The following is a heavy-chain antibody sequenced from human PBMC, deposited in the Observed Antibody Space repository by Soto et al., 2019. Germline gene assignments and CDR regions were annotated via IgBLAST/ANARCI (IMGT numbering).Heavy chain of an antibody. CDR1: HFSFSSSP. J-gene: IGHJ4*02. V-gene: IGHV3-30*04. Sequence: QVQLVESGGDVVQPGRSLRLSCAASHFSFSSSPMNWVRQAPGKGLEWVATISYDGSSKYYAESVEGRFTVSRDNSKNTLFLQVNRLRVEDTAVYYCAREGDYSNYFDYWGQGTLVTVSS. CDR2: ISYDGSSK. CDR3: AREGDYSNYFDY. D-gene: IGHD4-4*01.